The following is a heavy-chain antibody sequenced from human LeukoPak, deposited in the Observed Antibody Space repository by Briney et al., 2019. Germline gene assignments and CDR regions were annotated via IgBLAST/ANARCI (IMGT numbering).Heavy chain of an antibody. D-gene: IGHD6-13*01. CDR1: GFTFHDHT. CDR2: ISWDGDVT. J-gene: IGHJ4*02. Sequence: GGSLRLSCAASGFTFHDHTTHWVRQGPGKRLEWVALISWDGDVTYYADSVKGQFTISRDNSRNSLYLQMNSLRTEDTALYYCTKDPAYSSSWFGYFDYWGQGTLVTVSS. V-gene: IGHV3-43*01. CDR3: TKDPAYSSSWFGYFDY.